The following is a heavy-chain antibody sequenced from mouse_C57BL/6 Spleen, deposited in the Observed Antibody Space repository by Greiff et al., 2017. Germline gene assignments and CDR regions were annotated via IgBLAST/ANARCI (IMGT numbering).Heavy chain of an antibody. D-gene: IGHD2-3*01. CDR2: ISSGGSYT. V-gene: IGHV5-6*01. Sequence: EVKLVESGGDLVKPGGSLKLSCSAYGFTFSSYGLSWVRHTPDKRLGWVATISSGGSYTYYPDSVKGRFTISIDNAKNPRYLQMSSLKSEDTAMYYCARPDGYYYAMDYWGQGTSVTVSS. CDR1: GFTFSSYG. CDR3: ARPDGYYYAMDY. J-gene: IGHJ4*01.